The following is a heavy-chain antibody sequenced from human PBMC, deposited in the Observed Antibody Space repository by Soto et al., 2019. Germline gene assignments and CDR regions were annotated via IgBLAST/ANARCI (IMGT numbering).Heavy chain of an antibody. D-gene: IGHD2-15*01. CDR3: ARKLGYSAMDV. CDR1: GGSISSGGYY. Sequence: PSGTLSLTCTVSGGSISSGGYYWIWIRQHPGKGLEWIGYIYYSRSTYYNPYLKSRVTISVDTSKNQFSLKLSSVTAADPAVYYCARKLGYSAMDVWGQGTTVTVSS. CDR2: IYYSRST. J-gene: IGHJ6*02. V-gene: IGHV4-31*03.